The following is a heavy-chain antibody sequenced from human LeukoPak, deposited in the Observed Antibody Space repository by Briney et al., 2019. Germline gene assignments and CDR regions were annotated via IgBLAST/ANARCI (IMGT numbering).Heavy chain of an antibody. J-gene: IGHJ4*02. D-gene: IGHD6-19*01. CDR3: AKDARRASGWYFFDY. CDR2: ISDCGGST. Sequence: GGSLRLSCTASGFSFSSQAMGWVCQAPGQGLGLDSVISDCGGSTYYAASVKGRFTISRDNSKNPLFLQMNSLRAEDTAVYYCAKDARRASGWYFFDYWGQGTLVTVSS. V-gene: IGHV3-23*01. CDR1: GFSFSSQA.